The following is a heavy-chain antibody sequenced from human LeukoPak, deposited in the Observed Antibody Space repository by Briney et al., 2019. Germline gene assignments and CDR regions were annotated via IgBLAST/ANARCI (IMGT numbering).Heavy chain of an antibody. J-gene: IGHJ5*02. V-gene: IGHV3-30*02. CDR1: GFTFSSYG. CDR2: IRYDGSDK. Sequence: GGSLRLSCAASGFTFSSYGMHWVRQAPDKGLEWVAFIRYDGSDKYYADSVKGRFTISRDNSKNTLYLQMNSLRAEDTAVYYCASSRTTTRWFDPWGQGTLVTVSS. D-gene: IGHD4-17*01. CDR3: ASSRTTTRWFDP.